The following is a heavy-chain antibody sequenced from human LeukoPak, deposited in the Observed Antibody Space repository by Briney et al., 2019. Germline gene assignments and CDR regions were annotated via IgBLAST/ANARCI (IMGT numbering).Heavy chain of an antibody. CDR3: ASRPQTHDYGDYWGYFDY. CDR2: IIPIFGTA. D-gene: IGHD4-17*01. J-gene: IGHJ4*02. Sequence: SVTVSFTASGYTFTAYYMNWVRQAPGQGLEWMGGIIPIFGTANYAQKFQGRVTITADESTSTAYMELSSLRSEDTAVYYCASRPQTHDYGDYWGYFDYWGQGTLVTVSS. V-gene: IGHV1-69*13. CDR1: GYTFTAYY.